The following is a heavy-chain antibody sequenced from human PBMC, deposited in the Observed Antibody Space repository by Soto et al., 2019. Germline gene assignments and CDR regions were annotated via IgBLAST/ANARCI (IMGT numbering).Heavy chain of an antibody. Sequence: QLQLQESGSGLVKPSQTLSLTCAVSGGSISSGGYSWSWIRQPPGKGLEWIGYIYHSGRPYYNPSLKSRVTRSVDRSKNQFSLKLSSVTAADTAVYYCARAHYGDYGYGMDVWGQGTTVTVSS. V-gene: IGHV4-30-2*01. D-gene: IGHD4-17*01. CDR3: ARAHYGDYGYGMDV. J-gene: IGHJ6*02. CDR2: IYHSGRP. CDR1: GGSISSGGYS.